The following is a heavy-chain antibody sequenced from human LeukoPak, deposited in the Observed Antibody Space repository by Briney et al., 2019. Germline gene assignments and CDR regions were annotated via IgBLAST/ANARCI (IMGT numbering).Heavy chain of an antibody. J-gene: IGHJ4*02. D-gene: IGHD1-26*01. V-gene: IGHV1-18*01. CDR1: GYTFTSYG. Sequence: ASVKVSCKASGYTFTSYGISWVRQAPGQGLEWMGWISAYNGNTNYAQKLQGRVTMTTDTSTSTAYMELRSLRSDDTAVYYCASHGSGSYSAESDYWGQGTLVTVSS. CDR3: ASHGSGSYSAESDY. CDR2: ISAYNGNT.